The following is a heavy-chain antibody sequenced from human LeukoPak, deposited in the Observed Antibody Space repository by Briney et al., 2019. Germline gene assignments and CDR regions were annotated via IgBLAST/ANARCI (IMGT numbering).Heavy chain of an antibody. CDR1: GFTFSSYA. V-gene: IGHV3-23*01. CDR3: AKASGYYGSGSSSY. J-gene: IGHJ4*02. D-gene: IGHD3-10*01. CDR2: ISGSGGST. Sequence: GGPLRLSCAASGFTFSSYAMSRVRQAPGKGLEWVSAISGSGGSTYYADSVKGRFTISRDNSKNTLYLQMNSLRAEDTAVYYCAKASGYYGSGSSSYWGQGTLVTVSS.